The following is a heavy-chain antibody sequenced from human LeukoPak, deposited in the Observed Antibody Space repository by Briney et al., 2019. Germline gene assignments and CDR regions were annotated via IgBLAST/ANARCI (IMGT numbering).Heavy chain of an antibody. CDR3: ARDGWFGELLYSFDY. V-gene: IGHV3-48*04. J-gene: IGHJ4*02. D-gene: IGHD3-10*01. CDR1: GFTFSSYW. Sequence: GGSLRLSCAASGFTFSSYWMNWVRQAPGKGLEWVSYISSSGSTIYYADSVKGRFTISRDNAKNSLYLQMNSLRAEDTAVYYCARDGWFGELLYSFDYWGQGTLVTVSS. CDR2: ISSSGSTI.